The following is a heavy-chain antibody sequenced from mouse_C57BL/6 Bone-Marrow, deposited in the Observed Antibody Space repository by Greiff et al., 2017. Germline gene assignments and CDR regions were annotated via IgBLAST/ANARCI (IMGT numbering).Heavy chain of an antibody. CDR3: ARSTLYFDY. J-gene: IGHJ2*01. CDR2: IRNKANGYTT. CDR1: GFTFTDYY. Sequence: DVQLVESGGGLVQPGGSLSLSCAASGFTFTDYYMSWVRQPPGKALEWLGFIRNKANGYTTEYSASVKGRFTISRDNSQSILYLQMNALRAEDSATYYCARSTLYFDYWGQGTTLTVSS. V-gene: IGHV7-3*01.